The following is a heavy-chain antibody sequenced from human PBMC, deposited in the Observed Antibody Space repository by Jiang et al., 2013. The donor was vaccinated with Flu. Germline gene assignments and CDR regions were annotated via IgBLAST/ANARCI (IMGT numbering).Heavy chain of an antibody. Sequence: CKASGYTFTSYYMHWVRQAPGQGLEWMGIINPSGGSTSYAQKFQGRVTMTRDTSTSTVYMELSSLRSEDTAVYYCAGDSPPYSSGWNFDYWGQGTLVTVSS. J-gene: IGHJ4*02. D-gene: IGHD6-19*01. V-gene: IGHV1-46*01. CDR1: GYTFTSYY. CDR2: INPSGGST. CDR3: AGDSPPYSSGWNFDY.